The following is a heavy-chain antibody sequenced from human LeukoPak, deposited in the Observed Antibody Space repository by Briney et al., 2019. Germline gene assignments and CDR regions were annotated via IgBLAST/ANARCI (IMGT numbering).Heavy chain of an antibody. J-gene: IGHJ4*02. V-gene: IGHV1-2*02. D-gene: IGHD3-10*01. CDR1: GYTFAAHY. CDR2: INPNSGGT. Sequence: ASVKVSCKASGYTFAAHYIHWVRQAPGQGLEWMGWINPNSGGTNYAQKFQGRVTMTRDTSISTAYMELSRLRSDDTAVYYCARSRYGSGSYCFGYWGQGTLVTVSS. CDR3: ARSRYGSGSYCFGY.